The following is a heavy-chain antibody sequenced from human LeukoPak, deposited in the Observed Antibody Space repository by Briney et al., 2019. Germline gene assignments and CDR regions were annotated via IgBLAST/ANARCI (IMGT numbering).Heavy chain of an antibody. J-gene: IGHJ4*02. CDR1: GFTFSSYW. D-gene: IGHD2-21*01. Sequence: PGGSLRLSCAASGFTFSSYWMSWVRQAPGKGLEWVANIKQDGSAKYYVDSVKGRFTISRDNAKNSLYLQMNSLRAEDTAVYYCVRDNPRCCGVIPANIDDYWGQGTLVTVSS. CDR2: IKQDGSAK. V-gene: IGHV3-7*01. CDR3: VRDNPRCCGVIPANIDDY.